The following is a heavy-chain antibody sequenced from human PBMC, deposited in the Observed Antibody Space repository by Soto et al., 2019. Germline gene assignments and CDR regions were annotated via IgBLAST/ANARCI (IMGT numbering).Heavy chain of an antibody. Sequence: VASVKVSCKASGYTFISYGISWVRQAPGQGLEWMGWISANNGNTVYVQNLQGRVTMTTDTSTSTAYMELRSLRSDDTAVYYCARDYDILTGYYVGYWGQGTLVTVSS. CDR2: ISANNGNT. V-gene: IGHV1-18*01. D-gene: IGHD3-9*01. CDR1: GYTFISYG. J-gene: IGHJ4*02. CDR3: ARDYDILTGYYVGY.